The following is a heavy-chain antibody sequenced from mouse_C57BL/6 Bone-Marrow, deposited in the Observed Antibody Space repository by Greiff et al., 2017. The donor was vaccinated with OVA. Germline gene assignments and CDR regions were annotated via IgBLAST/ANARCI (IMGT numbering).Heavy chain of an antibody. J-gene: IGHJ4*01. CDR1: GFSFNTYA. Sequence: EVKLMESGGGLVQPKGSLKLSCAASGFSFNTYAMNWVRQAPGKGLEWVARIRSKSNNYATYYADSVKDRFTISRDDSESMLYLQMNNLKTEDTAMYYCVRHDDYDVAMDYWGQGTSVTVSS. D-gene: IGHD2-4*01. CDR3: VRHDDYDVAMDY. CDR2: IRSKSNNYAT. V-gene: IGHV10-1*01.